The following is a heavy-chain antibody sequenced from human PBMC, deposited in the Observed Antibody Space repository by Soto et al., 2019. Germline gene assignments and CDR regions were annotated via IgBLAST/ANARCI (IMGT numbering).Heavy chain of an antibody. V-gene: IGHV1-8*01. J-gene: IGHJ4*02. CDR1: GYTFTSYD. D-gene: IGHD2-2*01. CDR3: ARFVRHQLPTIDF. CDR2: MNPESRNT. Sequence: QVQLVQSGAEVKEPGASVRVSCKASGYTFTSYDINWVRQATGQGLEWMGWMNPESRNTGYAQKFQGIVTMTRETYISTAYMELTSLRSEDTAVYYCARFVRHQLPTIDFWGQGTLVTVSS.